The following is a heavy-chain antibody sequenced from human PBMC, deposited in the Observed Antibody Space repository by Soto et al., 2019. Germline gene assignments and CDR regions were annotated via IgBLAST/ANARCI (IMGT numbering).Heavy chain of an antibody. D-gene: IGHD6-6*01. CDR2: TYYRSHWYS. Sequence: KQSQTLSLPCAISGDSVSSNSAAWNWIRQSPSGGLEWLGRTYYRSHWYSDYAISVEGRITINPDTSKNQFSLQLTSVTPEDTAVYYCARLPNQHPTAGAARPLADYYYGLDVWGQGTTVTVSS. CDR3: ARLPNQHPTAGAARPLADYYYGLDV. J-gene: IGHJ6*02. CDR1: GDSVSSNSAA. V-gene: IGHV6-1*01.